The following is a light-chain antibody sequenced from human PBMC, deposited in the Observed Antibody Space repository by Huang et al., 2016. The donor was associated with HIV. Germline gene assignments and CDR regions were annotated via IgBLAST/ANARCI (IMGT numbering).Light chain of an antibody. Sequence: DIQMTQSPSSLSASVGDRVSITCRESQSVTTYLNWYQQKTGKAPKLLLYAPSSLHSGGPSTFSGSVSGTDFTLTITSLQPEDIATYYCQQSITAPLTFGQGTRLDMK. J-gene: IGKJ5*01. CDR1: QSVTTY. CDR3: QQSITAPLT. V-gene: IGKV1-39*01. CDR2: APS.